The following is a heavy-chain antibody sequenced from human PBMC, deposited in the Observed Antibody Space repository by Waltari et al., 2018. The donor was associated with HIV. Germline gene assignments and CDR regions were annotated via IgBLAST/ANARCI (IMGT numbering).Heavy chain of an antibody. J-gene: IGHJ4*02. V-gene: IGHV3-15*01. D-gene: IGHD3-10*01. CDR1: GFTFHTAW. CDR2: IKSKTDGGTT. CDR3: TTAMADY. Sequence: EVQVVESGGGLVKPGGSRSLSWSASGFTFHTAWMTWVRQAPGKGLEWVGRIKSKTDGGTTDYAAPVKGRFTISRDDSKNTLYLQMNSLKTEDTAVYYCTTAMADYWGQGTLVTVSS.